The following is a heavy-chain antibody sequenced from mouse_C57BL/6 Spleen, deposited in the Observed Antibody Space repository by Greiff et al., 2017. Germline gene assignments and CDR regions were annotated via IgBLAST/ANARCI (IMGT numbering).Heavy chain of an antibody. D-gene: IGHD2-3*01. CDR1: GYSFTGYF. Sequence: VQLKQSGPELVKPGDSVKISCKASGYSFTGYFMNWVMQSHGKSLEWIGRINPYNGDTFYNQKFKGKATLTVDKSSSTAHMELRSLTSEDSAVYYCARSGDGPYYFDDWGQGTTLTVSS. J-gene: IGHJ2*01. V-gene: IGHV1-20*01. CDR2: INPYNGDT. CDR3: ARSGDGPYYFDD.